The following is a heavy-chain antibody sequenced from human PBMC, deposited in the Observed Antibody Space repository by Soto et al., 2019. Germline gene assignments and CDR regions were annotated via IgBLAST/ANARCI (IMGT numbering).Heavy chain of an antibody. D-gene: IGHD5-18*01. CDR3: ERGRVDTAMVTYHYSYGMDV. CDR1: GFTFSDYY. CDR2: ISSSGRTI. Sequence: QVQLVESGGGLVKPGGSLRLSCAASGFTFSDYYMSWIRQAPGKGLEWVSYISSSGRTIYYADSVKGRFTISRDNAKNSLYLQMNSMRSEDTAVYYCERGRVDTAMVTYHYSYGMDVWGQGTTVTVSS. V-gene: IGHV3-11*01. J-gene: IGHJ6*02.